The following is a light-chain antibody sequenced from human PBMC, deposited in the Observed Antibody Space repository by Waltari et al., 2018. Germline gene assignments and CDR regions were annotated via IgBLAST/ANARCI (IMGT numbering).Light chain of an antibody. CDR1: QSVSSY. Sequence: EIVLTQSQATLSLSPGERATLSCRASQSVSSYIAWYQQKPGQAPRLLIYDASTRATGIPARFSGSGSGTDFTLTISSLEPEDFAVYYCQQHSNWPWTFGQGTKVEIK. CDR2: DAS. J-gene: IGKJ1*01. CDR3: QQHSNWPWT. V-gene: IGKV3-11*01.